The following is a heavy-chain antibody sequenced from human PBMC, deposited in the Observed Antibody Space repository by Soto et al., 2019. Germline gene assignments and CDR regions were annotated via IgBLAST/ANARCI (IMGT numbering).Heavy chain of an antibody. D-gene: IGHD6-25*01. J-gene: IGHJ5*02. Sequence: NPSETLSLTCTASGGSITSSSHFWGWVRQPPGKGLEWIGTIYFTGNTYYTPSLKSRLTMSIDTSKNEFSLRLNSVTAADTAVYYGAGQTFTIAAASYGRSNWFDPWGQGTLVTVSS. CDR2: IYFTGNT. CDR1: GGSITSSSHF. V-gene: IGHV4-39*01. CDR3: AGQTFTIAAASYGRSNWFDP.